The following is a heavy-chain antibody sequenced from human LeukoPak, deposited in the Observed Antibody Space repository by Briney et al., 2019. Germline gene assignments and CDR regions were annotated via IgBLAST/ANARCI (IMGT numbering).Heavy chain of an antibody. V-gene: IGHV1-18*01. CDR2: ISAYNGNR. CDR1: GYTFTRYG. Sequence: ASVKVSCKASGYTFTRYGISWVRQAPGQGLEWMGWISAYNGNRNYVQKLQGRVTMTTDTSTDTAYMELRSLRSDDTAVYYCASGRYYNILTGFRRSDGFDIWGQGTMVTVSS. J-gene: IGHJ3*02. D-gene: IGHD3-9*01. CDR3: ASGRYYNILTGFRRSDGFDI.